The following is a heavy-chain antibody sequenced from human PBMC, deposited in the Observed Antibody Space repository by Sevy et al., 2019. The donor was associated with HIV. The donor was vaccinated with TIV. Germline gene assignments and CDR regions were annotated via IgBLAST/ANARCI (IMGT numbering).Heavy chain of an antibody. J-gene: IGHJ3*02. CDR3: GPQSYDYVWGSYRFGAFDI. D-gene: IGHD3-16*02. Sequence: GGSLRLSCAASGFTFSSYSMNWVRQAPGKGLEWVSYISSSSTIYYADSVKGRFTISRDNAKNSLYLQMNSLRDEDTAVYYCGPQSYDYVWGSYRFGAFDIWGQGTMVTVSS. CDR2: ISSSSTI. V-gene: IGHV3-48*02. CDR1: GFTFSSYS.